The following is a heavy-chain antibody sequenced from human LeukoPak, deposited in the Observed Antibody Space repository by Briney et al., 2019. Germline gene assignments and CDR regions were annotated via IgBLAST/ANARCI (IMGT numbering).Heavy chain of an antibody. CDR3: ARHRSSSDLFDY. Sequence: GESLKISCQGSGYSFTNYWIGWVRQMPGKGLEWVGIIYPGDSDTKYSPAFQGQVTISADKSINTAYLQWSSLKASDTAMYYCARHRSSSDLFDYWGQGTLVTVSS. J-gene: IGHJ4*02. D-gene: IGHD6-6*01. V-gene: IGHV5-51*01. CDR2: IYPGDSDT. CDR1: GYSFTNYW.